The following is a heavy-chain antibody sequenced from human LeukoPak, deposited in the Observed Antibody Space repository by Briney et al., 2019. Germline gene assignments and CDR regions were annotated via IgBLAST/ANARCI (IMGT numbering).Heavy chain of an antibody. CDR3: AKHLTNAYYDMIWFDP. V-gene: IGHV4-59*11. J-gene: IGHJ5*02. D-gene: IGHD3-16*01. CDR1: GGSISNHY. Sequence: SETLSLTRTVSGGSISNHYWSWIRQAPGKGLEWIGYVYYSGSTNYNPSVKSRVTISVDTSNNQFSLRLSSVTAADTAVYYCAKHLTNAYYDMIWFDPWGQGTLVTVTS. CDR2: VYYSGST.